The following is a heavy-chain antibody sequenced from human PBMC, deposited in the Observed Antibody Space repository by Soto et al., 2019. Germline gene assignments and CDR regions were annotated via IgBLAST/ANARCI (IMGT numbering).Heavy chain of an antibody. CDR1: GGSISSYY. CDR3: ARVEGAHNWFDP. CDR2: IYYSGST. V-gene: IGHV4-59*01. Sequence: SETLSLTCTVSGGSISSYYWSWIRQPPGKGLEWIGYIYYSGSTNYNPSLKSRVTISVDTSKNQFSLKLSSVTAADTAVYYCARVEGAHNWFDPWGQGTLVTVSS. J-gene: IGHJ5*02.